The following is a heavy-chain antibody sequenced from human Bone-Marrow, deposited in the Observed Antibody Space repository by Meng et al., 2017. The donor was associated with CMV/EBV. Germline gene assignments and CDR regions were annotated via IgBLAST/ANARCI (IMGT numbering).Heavy chain of an antibody. CDR2: ISGSGGST. D-gene: IGHD3-22*01. J-gene: IGHJ3*02. V-gene: IGHV3-23*01. CDR3: AKEPRTLNMILVVTLLGGAFDI. CDR1: GFTFSSYA. Sequence: GGSLRLSCAASGFTFSSYAMSWVRQAPGKGREWVSAISGSGGSTYYADSVKGRFTISRDNSKDTLYLQMNSLRAEDTAVYYCAKEPRTLNMILVVTLLGGAFDIWGQGTMVTVSS.